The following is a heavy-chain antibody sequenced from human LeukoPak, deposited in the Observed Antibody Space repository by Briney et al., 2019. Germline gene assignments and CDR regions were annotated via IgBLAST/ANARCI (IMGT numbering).Heavy chain of an antibody. Sequence: GGSLRLSSAASGFTFSSYGMHWVRQAPGKGLEWVAVIWYDGSNKYYADSVKGRFTISRDNSKNTLYLQMNSLRAEDTAVYYCARSSSSSGSYLDYWGQGTLVTVSS. D-gene: IGHD6-6*01. J-gene: IGHJ4*02. CDR3: ARSSSSSGSYLDY. CDR2: IWYDGSNK. CDR1: GFTFSSYG. V-gene: IGHV3-33*01.